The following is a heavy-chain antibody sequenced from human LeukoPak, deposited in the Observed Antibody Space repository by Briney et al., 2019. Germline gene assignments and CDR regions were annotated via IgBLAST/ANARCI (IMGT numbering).Heavy chain of an antibody. J-gene: IGHJ6*02. CDR2: ISYDGSNK. V-gene: IGHV3-30*18. Sequence: GGSLRLSCAASGFTFSSYGMHWVRQAPGKGLEWVAVISYDGSNKYYADSVKGRFTISRDKSKNTLYLQMNSLRAEDTAVYYCAKEFSSSPWRYYYGMDVWGQGTTVTVSS. CDR1: GFTFSSYG. CDR3: AKEFSSSPWRYYYGMDV. D-gene: IGHD6-6*01.